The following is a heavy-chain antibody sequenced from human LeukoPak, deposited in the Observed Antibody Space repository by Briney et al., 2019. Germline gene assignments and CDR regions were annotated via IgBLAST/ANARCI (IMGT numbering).Heavy chain of an antibody. J-gene: IGHJ6*02. Sequence: ETLSLTCAVYGGSFSGYYWSWIRQPPGKGLEWVSAISGSGSSTYYADSVKGRFTISRDNSKNTLYLQMNSLRAEDTAVYYCAKGAYYYGMDVWGQGTTVTVSS. CDR1: GGSFSGYY. CDR2: ISGSGSST. V-gene: IGHV3-23*01. CDR3: AKGAYYYGMDV.